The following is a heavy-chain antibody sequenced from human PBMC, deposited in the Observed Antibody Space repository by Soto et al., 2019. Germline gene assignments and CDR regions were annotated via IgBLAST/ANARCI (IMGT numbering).Heavy chain of an antibody. V-gene: IGHV1-3*01. J-gene: IGHJ6*02. CDR3: ASSYCITTSCPPXYGMDV. CDR2: INAGNGNT. Sequence: ASVKVSCKASGYTFTSYAMHWVRQAPGQRLEWMGWINAGNGNTKYSQKFQGRVTITRDTSASTAYMELRSLRSEDTAVYYCASSYCITTSCPPXYGMDVWGQGTTVTVSS. D-gene: IGHD2-2*01. CDR1: GYTFTSYA.